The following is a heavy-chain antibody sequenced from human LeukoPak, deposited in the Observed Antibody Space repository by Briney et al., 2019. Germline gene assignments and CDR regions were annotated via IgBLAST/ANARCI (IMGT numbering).Heavy chain of an antibody. Sequence: ASVRVSCKASGYTFSGYDINWVRQAIGQGLEWMGWMNPSTGDTGYAQKFQGRVTMTRNTSVDTAFMELSGLGLEDTAIYYCTRGSLSGSSRDYWGQGTLVTVSS. CDR1: GYTFSGYD. CDR2: MNPSTGDT. V-gene: IGHV1-8*01. D-gene: IGHD1-26*01. CDR3: TRGSLSGSSRDY. J-gene: IGHJ4*02.